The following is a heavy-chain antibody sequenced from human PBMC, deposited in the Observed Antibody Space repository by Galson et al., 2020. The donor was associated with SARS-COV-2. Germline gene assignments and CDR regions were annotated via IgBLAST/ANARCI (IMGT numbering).Heavy chain of an antibody. Sequence: GESLKISCAASGFTFSSYAMHWVRQAPGKGLEWVAVISYDGSNKYYADSVKGRFTISRDNSKNTLYLQMNSLRAEDTAVYYCAREGYCGGDCYSSVDWYFDLWGRGTLVTVSS. D-gene: IGHD2-21*02. V-gene: IGHV3-30*04. J-gene: IGHJ2*01. CDR3: AREGYCGGDCYSSVDWYFDL. CDR1: GFTFSSYA. CDR2: ISYDGSNK.